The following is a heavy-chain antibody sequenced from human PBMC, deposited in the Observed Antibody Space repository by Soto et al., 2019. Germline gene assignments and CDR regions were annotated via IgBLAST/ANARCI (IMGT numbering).Heavy chain of an antibody. CDR3: ARIKYDILTRLRVAEGVGIAHPVFDI. J-gene: IGHJ3*02. CDR1: LSLHKKEKC. V-gene: IGHV2-70*11. Sequence: LSLHKKEKCVSWIRQPPGKALEWLARIVWDDDKYYSTSLKTRLTIPKDTSKNQLALTMNNMDPVDTATYYCARIKYDILTRLRVAEGVGIAHPVFDIRLQGTTVTVSS. CDR2: IVWDDDK. D-gene: IGHD3-9*01.